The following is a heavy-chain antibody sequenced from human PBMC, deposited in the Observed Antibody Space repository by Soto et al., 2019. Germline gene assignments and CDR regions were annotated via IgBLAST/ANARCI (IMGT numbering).Heavy chain of an antibody. CDR3: ASPTKRYYYYGMDV. Sequence: QVQLVESGGGVVQPGRSLRLSCAASGFTFSSYAMHWVRQAPGKGLEWVAVISYDGSNKYYADSVKGRFTISRDNSKNTLYLQMNSLRAEDTAVYYCASPTKRYYYYGMDVWGQGTTVTVSS. V-gene: IGHV3-30-3*01. CDR2: ISYDGSNK. CDR1: GFTFSSYA. J-gene: IGHJ6*02. D-gene: IGHD5-12*01.